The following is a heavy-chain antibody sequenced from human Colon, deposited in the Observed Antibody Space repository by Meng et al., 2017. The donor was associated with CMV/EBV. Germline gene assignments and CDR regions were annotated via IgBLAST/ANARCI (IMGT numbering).Heavy chain of an antibody. V-gene: IGHV3-11*01. D-gene: IGHD1-26*01. Sequence: GESLKISCAGSGFIFSDYYFSWIRQAPGKGLEWLSDISSSGIIINYADSVKGRFTIARDNAKNSLYLQMNSLRVEDTAVYYCAKDIGLVGKSNAFDIWGQGTMVTVSS. CDR1: GFIFSDYY. CDR2: ISSSGIII. J-gene: IGHJ3*02. CDR3: AKDIGLVGKSNAFDI.